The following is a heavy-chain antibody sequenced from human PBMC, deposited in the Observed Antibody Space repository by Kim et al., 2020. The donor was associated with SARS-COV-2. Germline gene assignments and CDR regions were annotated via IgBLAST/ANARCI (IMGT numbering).Heavy chain of an antibody. CDR1: GFTFSNYW. CDR2: IKRDGNEE. D-gene: IGHD5-12*01. J-gene: IGHJ4*02. CDR3: ARDLRGVGVAND. Sequence: GGSLRLSCVTSGFTFSNYWMNWVRQAPGKGLEWVANIKRDGNEEHYVDSVRGRFTISRDNASNSLCLQMNSLSAEDTAVYYCARDLRGVGVANDWGQGTLVIVSS. V-gene: IGHV3-7*03.